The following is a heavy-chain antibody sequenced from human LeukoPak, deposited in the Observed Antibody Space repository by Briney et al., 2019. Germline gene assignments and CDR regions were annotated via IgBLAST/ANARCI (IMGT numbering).Heavy chain of an antibody. Sequence: GGSLRLSCAASGFTFSNYAMSWVRQAPGKGLEWVSGISGSGGDTYYADSVKGRSTISRDNSKNTLYLQMNSLRAEDTAVYYCAKGWKAVVPAASYGFDYWGQGTLVTVSS. J-gene: IGHJ4*02. CDR1: GFTFSNYA. V-gene: IGHV3-23*01. CDR2: ISGSGGDT. D-gene: IGHD2-2*01. CDR3: AKGWKAVVPAASYGFDY.